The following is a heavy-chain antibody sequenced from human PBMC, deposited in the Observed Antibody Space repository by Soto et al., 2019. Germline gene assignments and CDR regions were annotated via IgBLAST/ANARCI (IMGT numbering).Heavy chain of an antibody. D-gene: IGHD3-22*01. J-gene: IGHJ1*01. V-gene: IGHV3-48*02. CDR3: ARVPEYYDSSGYYPEHLQP. Sequence: GGSLRLSCAASGFTFSSYSMNWVRQAPGKGLEWVSYISSSSSTIYYADSVKARFTISRDNAMISLYLQMNSLRDEDTPAYYCARVPEYYDSSGYYPEHLQPRGQGT. CDR2: ISSSSSTI. CDR1: GFTFSSYS.